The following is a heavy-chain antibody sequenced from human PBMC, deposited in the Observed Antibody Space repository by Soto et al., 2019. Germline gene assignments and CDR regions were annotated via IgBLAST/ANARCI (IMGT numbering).Heavy chain of an antibody. CDR2: ISAYNGNT. J-gene: IGHJ6*02. V-gene: IGHV1-18*04. Sequence: ASVKVSCKASGYTFTSHGISLVRQDPGQPIEWMGWISAYNGNTNYAQKLQARVTMTTDTSTSTAYMELRSLRSDDTAVYYWAREGTVEWELLYYYGMDVWGQGTTVTVSS. CDR1: GYTFTSHG. CDR3: AREGTVEWELLYYYGMDV. D-gene: IGHD1-26*01.